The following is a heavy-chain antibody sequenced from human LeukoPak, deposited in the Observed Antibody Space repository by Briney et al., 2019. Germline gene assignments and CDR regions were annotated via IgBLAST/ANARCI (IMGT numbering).Heavy chain of an antibody. CDR1: GGSISSYY. Sequence: SETLSLTCTVSGGSISSYYWSWIRQPPGKGLEWIGYIYYSGSTNYNPSLKSRVTISVDTSKNQFSLKLSSVTAADTAVYYCARAEALGYYYYMDVWGKGTTVTISS. D-gene: IGHD1-14*01. CDR2: IYYSGST. J-gene: IGHJ6*03. CDR3: ARAEALGYYYYMDV. V-gene: IGHV4-59*01.